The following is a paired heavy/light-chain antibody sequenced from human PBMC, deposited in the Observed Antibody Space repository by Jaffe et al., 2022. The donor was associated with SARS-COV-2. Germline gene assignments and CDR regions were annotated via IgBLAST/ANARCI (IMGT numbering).Light chain of an antibody. CDR1: QDISNY. J-gene: IGKJ4*01. CDR3: QQWVT. CDR2: DAS. V-gene: IGKV1-33*01. Sequence: DIQMTQSPSSLSASVGDRVTITCQASQDISNYLNWYQQKPGKAPKLLIYDASNLETGVPSRFSGSGSGTDFTFTISSLQPEDIATYYCQQWVTFGGGTKVEIK.
Heavy chain of an antibody. CDR2: ISSSGSTI. V-gene: IGHV3-11*01. CDR1: GFTFSDYY. Sequence: QVQLVESGGGLVKPGGSLRLSCAASGFTFSDYYMSWIRQAPGKGLEWVSYISSSGSTIYYADSVKGRFTISRDNAKNSLYLQMNSLRAEDTAVYYCASGVMYSSGWYVDLPTHFDYWGQGTLVTVSS. CDR3: ASGVMYSSGWYVDLPTHFDY. J-gene: IGHJ4*02. D-gene: IGHD6-19*01.